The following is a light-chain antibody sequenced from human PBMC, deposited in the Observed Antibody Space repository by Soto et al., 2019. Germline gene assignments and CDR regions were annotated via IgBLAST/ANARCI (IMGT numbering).Light chain of an antibody. CDR3: SSYTSSSTLYVV. J-gene: IGLJ2*01. V-gene: IGLV2-14*01. CDR1: NSDIGGYNY. CDR2: DVS. Sequence: QSALPQPVSVAGSPGQSITLSCTGTNSDIGGYNYVSWYQQHPGTAPKLMIYDVSNRPSGVSNRFSGSKSGNTASLTISGLQAEDDADYYCSSYTSSSTLYVVFGGGTKLTV.